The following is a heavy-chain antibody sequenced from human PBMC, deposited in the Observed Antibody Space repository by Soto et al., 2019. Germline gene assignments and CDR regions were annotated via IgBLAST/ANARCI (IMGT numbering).Heavy chain of an antibody. V-gene: IGHV4-30-4*01. Sequence: QVQLQESGPGLVKPSQTLSLTCTVSGDSISSGDYYWSWIRQPPGKGLEWIGYIYHTGITKYNPSLKSRLTISVDTSKNQFSLKVTSVTAADTAIYYCARHYNLPDYWGQGTLVTVSS. CDR3: ARHYNLPDY. D-gene: IGHD1-1*01. CDR1: GDSISSGDYY. CDR2: IYHTGIT. J-gene: IGHJ4*02.